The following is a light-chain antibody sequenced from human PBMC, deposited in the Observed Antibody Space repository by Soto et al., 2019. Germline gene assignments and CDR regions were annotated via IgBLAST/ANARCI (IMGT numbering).Light chain of an antibody. J-gene: IGKJ4*01. Sequence: DIQLTQSPSFLSASVGDRVTITCRASQGISSYLAWYQQKPGKAPKLLLYAASTLQSRVPSRFSGSGSGTDFTLTISSLQPEDFATYYCQQLNSYPLFGGGTKVEIK. CDR1: QGISSY. CDR2: AAS. V-gene: IGKV1-9*01. CDR3: QQLNSYPL.